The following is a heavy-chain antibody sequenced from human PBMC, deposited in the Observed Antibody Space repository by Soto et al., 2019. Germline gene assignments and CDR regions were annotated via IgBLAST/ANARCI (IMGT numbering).Heavy chain of an antibody. J-gene: IGHJ1*01. CDR3: TRGGTHNDYKFQY. CDR1: GASINSGDYY. Sequence: QVQLQESGPGLVRPSQTLSLTCSVSGASINSGDYYWSWIRQHPGEGLEWIGYIYKNGDAYYNPSLKSRLVISIDTSRNQVSLKLTSVNAADTAVYYCTRGGTHNDYKFQYWGRGTLVTVSS. D-gene: IGHD4-4*01. V-gene: IGHV4-31*03. CDR2: IYKNGDA.